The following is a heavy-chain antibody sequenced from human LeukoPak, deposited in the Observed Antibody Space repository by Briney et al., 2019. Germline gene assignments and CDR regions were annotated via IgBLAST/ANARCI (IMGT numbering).Heavy chain of an antibody. D-gene: IGHD3-10*01. Sequence: SETLPLTCTVSGGSISSGTYYWGWIRQPPGKGLEWIGSIYYSGSTYYNPSLKSRVTISVDTSKNQFSLKLSSVTAADTAVYYCARRMDYYGSGSYLNWFDPWGQGTLVTVSS. CDR2: IYYSGST. CDR1: GGSISSGTYY. V-gene: IGHV4-39*01. J-gene: IGHJ5*02. CDR3: ARRMDYYGSGSYLNWFDP.